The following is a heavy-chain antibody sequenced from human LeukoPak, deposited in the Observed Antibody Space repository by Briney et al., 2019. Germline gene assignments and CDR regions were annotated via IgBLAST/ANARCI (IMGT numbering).Heavy chain of an antibody. CDR2: IYHSGST. CDR3: ARAAHSGSYSFDY. J-gene: IGHJ4*02. V-gene: IGHV4-30-2*01. CDR1: GGSISSGGYS. Sequence: SQTLSLTCAVSGGSISSGGYSWSWLRQPPGKGLEWIGYIYHSGSTYYNPSLKSRVTISVDRSKNQFSLKLSSVTAADTAVYYCARAAHSGSYSFDYWGQGTLVTVSS. D-gene: IGHD1-26*01.